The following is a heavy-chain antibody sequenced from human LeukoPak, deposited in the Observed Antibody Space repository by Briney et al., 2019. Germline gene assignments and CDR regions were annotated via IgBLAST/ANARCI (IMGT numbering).Heavy chain of an antibody. V-gene: IGHV4-39*01. CDR2: IYYSGST. Sequence: PSETLSLTCTVSGGSISSSSYYWGWIRQPPGKGLEWIGSIYYSGSTYYNPSLKSRVTISVDTSKNQFSLKLSSVTAADTAVNYCARAQDCSSTSCPVGFDYWGQGTLVTVSS. D-gene: IGHD2-2*01. CDR1: GGSISSSSYY. J-gene: IGHJ4*02. CDR3: ARAQDCSSTSCPVGFDY.